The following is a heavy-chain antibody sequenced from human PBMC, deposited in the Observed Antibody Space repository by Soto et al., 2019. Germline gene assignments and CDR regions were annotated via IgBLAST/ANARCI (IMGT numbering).Heavy chain of an antibody. D-gene: IGHD3-10*01. J-gene: IGHJ4*02. V-gene: IGHV4-30-2*01. CDR3: ASGGWFGELSTPFDY. CDR1: GGSISIGGYS. CDR2: IYHSGST. Sequence: ASETLSLTCAVSGGSISIGGYSWSCIRQPPGKGREWIGSIYHSGSTYYNPSLKSRVTISVDRSKNQFSLKLSSVTAADPAVYYCASGGWFGELSTPFDYWGQGTLVTVS.